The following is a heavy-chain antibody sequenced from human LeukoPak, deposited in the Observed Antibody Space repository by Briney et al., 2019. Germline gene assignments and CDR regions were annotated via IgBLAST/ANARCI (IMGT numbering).Heavy chain of an antibody. CDR2: ISSSGSTI. CDR1: GFTFSGHN. Sequence: GGSLRLSCAASGFTFSGHNMNWIRQAPGKGLEWVSYISSSGSTIYYADSVKGRFTISRDNAKNSLYLQMNSLRAEDTAVYYCARNRHYMDVWGKGTTVTVSS. CDR3: ARNRHYMDV. V-gene: IGHV3-11*04. J-gene: IGHJ6*03.